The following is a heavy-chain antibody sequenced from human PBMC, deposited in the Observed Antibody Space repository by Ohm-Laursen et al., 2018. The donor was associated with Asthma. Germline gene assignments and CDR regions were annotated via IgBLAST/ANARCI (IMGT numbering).Heavy chain of an antibody. D-gene: IGHD4-17*01. CDR3: ARDLGYGDLLDY. CDR1: GFTFSSYG. V-gene: IGHV3-33*01. J-gene: IGHJ4*02. Sequence: SLRLSCSASGFTFSSYGMHWVRQAPGKGLEWVAVIWYDGSNKYYADSVKGRFTISRDNSKNTLYLQMNSLRAEDMAVYYCARDLGYGDLLDYWGQGTLVTVSS. CDR2: IWYDGSNK.